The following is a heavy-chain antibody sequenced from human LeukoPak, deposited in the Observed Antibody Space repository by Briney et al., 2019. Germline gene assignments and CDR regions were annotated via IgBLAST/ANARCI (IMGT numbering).Heavy chain of an antibody. CDR1: GGSISSGSYY. D-gene: IGHD6-19*01. CDR3: ARDHAWAVAGLYFDY. V-gene: IGHV4-61*02. CDR2: IYTSGST. J-gene: IGHJ4*02. Sequence: PSQTLSLTCTVSGGSISSGSYYWSWIRQPAGKGLEWIGRIYTSGSTYYNPSLKSRVTISVDTSKNQFSLKLSSVTAADTAVYYCARDHAWAVAGLYFDYWGQGTLVTVSS.